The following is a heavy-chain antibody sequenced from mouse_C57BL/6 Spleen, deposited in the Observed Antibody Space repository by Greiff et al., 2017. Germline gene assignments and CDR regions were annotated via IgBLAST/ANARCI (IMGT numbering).Heavy chain of an antibody. V-gene: IGHV1-81*01. Sequence: VQLQQSGAELARPGASVKLSCKASGYTFTSYGISWVKQRTGQGLEWIGEIYPRSGNTYYNDKFKGKATLTADKSSSTAYMELRSLTSEDSAVYVCARYYYGSSYGGWVAYWGQGTLVTVSA. J-gene: IGHJ3*01. D-gene: IGHD1-1*01. CDR1: GYTFTSYG. CDR2: IYPRSGNT. CDR3: ARYYYGSSYGGWVAY.